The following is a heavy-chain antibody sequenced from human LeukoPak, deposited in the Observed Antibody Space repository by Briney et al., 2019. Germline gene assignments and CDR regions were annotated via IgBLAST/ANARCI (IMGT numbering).Heavy chain of an antibody. CDR1: GFTFSSYE. V-gene: IGHV3-48*03. D-gene: IGHD1-26*01. CDR2: ISSSGSTI. CDR3: TSLDSGSPLGY. J-gene: IGHJ4*02. Sequence: GGSLRLSCAASGFTFSSYEMNWVRQAPGKGLEWVSYISSSGSTIYYADSVKGRFTISRDNAKNSLYLQMNSLKTEDTAVYYCTSLDSGSPLGYWGQGTLVTVSS.